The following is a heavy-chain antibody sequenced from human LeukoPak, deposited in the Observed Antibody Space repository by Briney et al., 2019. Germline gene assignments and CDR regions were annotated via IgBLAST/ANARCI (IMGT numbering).Heavy chain of an antibody. CDR3: AGYYDSSGYRYFDY. CDR1: GGSISSYY. CDR2: IYYSGST. J-gene: IGHJ4*02. D-gene: IGHD3-22*01. V-gene: IGHV4-59*08. Sequence: KPSETLSLTCTVSGGSISSYYWSWIRQPPGRGLEWIGYIYYSGSTNYNPSLKSRVTISVDTSKNQFSLKLSSVTAADTAVYCCAGYYDSSGYRYFDYWGQGTLVTVSS.